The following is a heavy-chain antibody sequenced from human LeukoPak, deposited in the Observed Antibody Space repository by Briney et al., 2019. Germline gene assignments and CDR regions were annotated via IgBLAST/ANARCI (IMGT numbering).Heavy chain of an antibody. J-gene: IGHJ4*02. V-gene: IGHV3-73*01. Sequence: PGGSLRLSCAASGFTFSGPAMHWVRQASGKGLEWVGRIRSKANSYATAYAASVKGRFTISRDDSKNTAYLQMNSLKTEDTAVYYCTSTYYYDSSGYSIDYWGQGTLVTVSS. CDR1: GFTFSGPA. D-gene: IGHD3-22*01. CDR3: TSTYYYDSSGYSIDY. CDR2: IRSKANSYAT.